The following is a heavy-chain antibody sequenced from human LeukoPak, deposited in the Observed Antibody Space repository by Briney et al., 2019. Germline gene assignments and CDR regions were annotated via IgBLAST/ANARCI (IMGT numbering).Heavy chain of an antibody. D-gene: IGHD3-10*01. CDR3: ANPPAGYYYMDV. J-gene: IGHJ6*03. CDR1: GGTFSSYA. CDR2: IIPIFGTA. Sequence: ASVKVSCKASGGTFSSYAISWVRQAPGQGLEWMGGIIPIFGTANYAQKFQGRVTITADESTSTAYMELSSPRSEDTAVYYCANPPAGYYYMDVWGKGTTVTVSS. V-gene: IGHV1-69*13.